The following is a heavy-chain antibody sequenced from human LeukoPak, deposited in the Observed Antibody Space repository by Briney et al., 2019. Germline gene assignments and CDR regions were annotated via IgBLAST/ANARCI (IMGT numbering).Heavy chain of an antibody. CDR2: IYTSGST. CDR3: AGGYVSTHKNWFDP. D-gene: IGHD5-12*01. CDR1: GGSISSGSYC. Sequence: SETLSLTCTVSGGSISSGSYCWSWIRQPAGKGLEWIGRIYTSGSTNYNPSLKSRVTISVDTSKNQFSLKLSSVTAADTAVYYCAGGYVSTHKNWFDPWGQGTLVTVSS. V-gene: IGHV4-61*02. J-gene: IGHJ5*02.